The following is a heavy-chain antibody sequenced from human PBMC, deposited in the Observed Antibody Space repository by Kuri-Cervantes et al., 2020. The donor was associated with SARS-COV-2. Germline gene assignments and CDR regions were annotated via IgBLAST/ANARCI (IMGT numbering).Heavy chain of an antibody. CDR1: GYTFTSYD. D-gene: IGHD2-21*02. V-gene: IGHV1-8*01. Sequence: ASVKVSCKASGYTFTSYDINWVRQATGQGLEGMGWMNPNSGNTGYAQKFQGRVTMTRNTYISTAYMELSSLRSEDTAVYYCATTTPFCGGDCPNWFDPWGQGTLVTVSS. J-gene: IGHJ5*02. CDR3: ATTTPFCGGDCPNWFDP. CDR2: MNPNSGNT.